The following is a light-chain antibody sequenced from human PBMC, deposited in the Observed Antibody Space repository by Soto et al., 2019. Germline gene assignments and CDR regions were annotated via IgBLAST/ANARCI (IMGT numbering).Light chain of an antibody. CDR3: EQSYRTPWT. V-gene: IGKV1-39*01. J-gene: IGKJ1*01. CDR1: QSISSS. Sequence: DIQLAQSPSSLSSSLGDRVTITCRASQSISSSLNWYQQTPAKAPNLLIYAASSFQSGVPSRFSGSASGTDFTLNISSLQTEDFATYFCEQSYRTPWTFGQGTKVDFK. CDR2: AAS.